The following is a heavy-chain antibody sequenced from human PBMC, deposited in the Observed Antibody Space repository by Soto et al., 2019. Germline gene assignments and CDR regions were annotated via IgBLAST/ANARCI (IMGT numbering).Heavy chain of an antibody. Sequence: PGGSLRISCAASGFTFSDAWMSWVRQAPGKGLDWVGRIKSKSDGGTTEYAAPVRGRFTISRDDSKNTLYLQMNSLKTEDTAVYYCTADLWRIAVVVGSTGYFNPWGQGTPVTV. CDR2: IKSKSDGGTT. D-gene: IGHD2-15*01. CDR3: TADLWRIAVVVGSTGYFNP. J-gene: IGHJ5*02. V-gene: IGHV3-15*01. CDR1: GFTFSDAW.